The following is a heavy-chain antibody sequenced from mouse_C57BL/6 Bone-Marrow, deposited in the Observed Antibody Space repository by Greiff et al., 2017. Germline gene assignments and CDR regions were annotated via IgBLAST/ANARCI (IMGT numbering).Heavy chain of an antibody. J-gene: IGHJ2*01. CDR1: GYTFTSSW. CDR2: IYPTSGRT. CDR3: ARSGPLGRSFDY. V-gene: IGHV1-55*01. D-gene: IGHD4-1*01. Sequence: QVQLQQPGAELVKPGASVKMSCKASGYTFTSSWITWVKQRPGQGLEWIGDIYPTSGRTNYNEKFKSKATLSVDTSSNTAYMQLSSLTSEDSAVFYCARSGPLGRSFDYWGQGTTLTVSS.